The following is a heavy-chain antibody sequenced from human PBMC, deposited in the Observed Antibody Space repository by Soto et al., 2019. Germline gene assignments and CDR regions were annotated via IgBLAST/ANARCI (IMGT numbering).Heavy chain of an antibody. V-gene: IGHV3-30-3*01. CDR3: ARDQRKKGDMDV. Sequence: GGSLRLSCAASGFTFSTYAMHWVRQAPGKGLEWVAVTSYDGSNEYYGDSVKGRFTISRDNSKNTVYLQMNSLRAEDTAVYYCARDQRKKGDMDVWGQGTTVTVSS. J-gene: IGHJ6*02. CDR2: TSYDGSNE. CDR1: GFTFSTYA. D-gene: IGHD3-16*01.